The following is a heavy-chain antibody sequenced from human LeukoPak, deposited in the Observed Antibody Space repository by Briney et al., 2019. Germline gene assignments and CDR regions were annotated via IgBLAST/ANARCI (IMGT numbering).Heavy chain of an antibody. D-gene: IGHD6-13*01. CDR2: IYTSGST. J-gene: IGHJ6*03. Sequence: SETLSLTCTVSGGSISSHYWSWIRQPAGKGLECIGRIYTSGSTNYNPSLKSRVTMSVETSKNQFSLKLSSVTAADTAVYYCAREPQLVRNSYYYYYYMDVWGKGTTVTVSS. CDR3: AREPQLVRNSYYYYYYMDV. CDR1: GGSISSHY. V-gene: IGHV4-4*07.